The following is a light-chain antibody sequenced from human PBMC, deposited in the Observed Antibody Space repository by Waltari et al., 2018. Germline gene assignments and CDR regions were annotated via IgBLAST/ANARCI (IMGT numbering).Light chain of an antibody. CDR2: DAS. J-gene: IGKJ1*01. Sequence: EIVLTQSPGTLSLSPGERATLACRASQSVSRTLAWYQQKPGQAPRLLIYDASRRATGIPDRFSGSGSGTDFRLTITRLEPEDFAVYYCQHYVSLPVTFGQGTKVEIK. V-gene: IGKV3-20*01. CDR3: QHYVSLPVT. CDR1: QSVSRT.